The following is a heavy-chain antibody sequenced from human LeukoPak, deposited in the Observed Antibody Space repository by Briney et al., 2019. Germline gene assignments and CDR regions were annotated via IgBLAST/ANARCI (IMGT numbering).Heavy chain of an antibody. Sequence: GGSLRLSCAASGFTFSSNWMSWVRQAPGKGLEWVANIRQDGSDKYYMDSVKGRFTISRDNTKNSIFLDMTNLRAEDTAVYYCARDFDYGDYIDFWGQGTLVAVSS. V-gene: IGHV3-7*01. CDR2: IRQDGSDK. J-gene: IGHJ4*02. CDR3: ARDFDYGDYIDF. CDR1: GFTFSSNW. D-gene: IGHD4/OR15-4a*01.